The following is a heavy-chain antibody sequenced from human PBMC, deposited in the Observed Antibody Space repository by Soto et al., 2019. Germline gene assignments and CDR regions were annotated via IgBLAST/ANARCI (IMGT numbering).Heavy chain of an antibody. V-gene: IGHV3-30*18. Sequence: GGSLRLSCAASGFTFSSYGMHWVRQAPGKGLEWVAVISYDGSNKYYADSVKGRFTISRDNSKNTLYLQMNSLRAEDTAVYYCAKVGAGRIVATIDALLGYWGQGTLVTVSS. CDR3: AKVGAGRIVATIDALLGY. D-gene: IGHD5-12*01. J-gene: IGHJ4*02. CDR1: GFTFSSYG. CDR2: ISYDGSNK.